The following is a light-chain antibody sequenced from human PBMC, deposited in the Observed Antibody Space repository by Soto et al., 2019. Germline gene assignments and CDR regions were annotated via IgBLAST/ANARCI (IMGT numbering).Light chain of an antibody. J-gene: IGKJ2*01. V-gene: IGKV1-12*01. CDR2: AAS. Sequence: DIQMTQSPSSVSASVGDRVTFTCRASQTISSGLAWYQQRPGKPPKLLIYAASTLQIGVPTRFSGSGSGTEFSLTIGSLEQEDVANYCCQHDDGFPAYTFGRGTKAVIK. CDR3: QHDDGFPAYT. CDR1: QTISSG.